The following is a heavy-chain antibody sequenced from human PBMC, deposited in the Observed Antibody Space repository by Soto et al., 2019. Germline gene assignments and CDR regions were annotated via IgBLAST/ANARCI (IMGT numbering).Heavy chain of an antibody. Sequence: QVQLVESGGGVVQPGRSLRLSCAASGFTFSSYAMHWVRQAPGKGLEWVAVISYDGSNKYYADSVKGRFTISRDNSKNTLYLQMNSLRAEDTAVYYCARGSYYYDSSGAFDIWGQGTMVTVSS. CDR2: ISYDGSNK. V-gene: IGHV3-30-3*01. J-gene: IGHJ3*02. D-gene: IGHD3-22*01. CDR3: ARGSYYYDSSGAFDI. CDR1: GFTFSSYA.